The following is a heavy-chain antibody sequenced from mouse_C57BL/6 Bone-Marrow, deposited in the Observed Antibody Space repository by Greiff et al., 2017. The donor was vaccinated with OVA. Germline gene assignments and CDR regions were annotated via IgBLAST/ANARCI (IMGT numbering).Heavy chain of an antibody. CDR1: GYTFTSYW. CDR3: AREGNYYGSSYDY. CDR2: IDPSVSYT. Sequence: QVQLQQPGAELVMPGASVKLSCKASGYTFTSYWMHWVKQRPGQGLEWIGEIDPSVSYTIYNQKFKGKSTLTVDKSSSTAYMQLSSLTSEDSAVYYCAREGNYYGSSYDYWGQGTTLTVSS. V-gene: IGHV1-69*01. J-gene: IGHJ2*01. D-gene: IGHD1-1*01.